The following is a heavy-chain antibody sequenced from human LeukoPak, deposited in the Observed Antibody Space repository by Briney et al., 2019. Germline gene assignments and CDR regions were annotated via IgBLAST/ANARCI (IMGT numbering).Heavy chain of an antibody. V-gene: IGHV1-69*04. J-gene: IGHJ4*02. CDR2: ISTIFGIA. CDR3: ALGQYYYDSRPPFDY. CDR1: GGTFSSYA. D-gene: IGHD3-22*01. Sequence: SVKLSCKASGGTFSSYAISWVRQAPGQGLEWMGRISTIFGIANYEQKFQGRVTITADKYTSTAYMGLSSLRSEDTAVYYCALGQYYYDSRPPFDYWGQGTLVTVSS.